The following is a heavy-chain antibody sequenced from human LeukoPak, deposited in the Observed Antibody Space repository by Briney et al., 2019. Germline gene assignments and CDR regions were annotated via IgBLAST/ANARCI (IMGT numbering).Heavy chain of an antibody. CDR2: INHSGST. CDR3: PRGSLGPAARGNYFDY. Sequence: SETLSLTCAVYGGSFSGYYWSWLRQPPGKGLEWLGEINHSGSTNYNPSLKSRVTISVDTSKNQFSLKLSSVTAADTAVYYCPRGSLGPAARGNYFDYWGQGTLVTVSS. V-gene: IGHV4-34*01. J-gene: IGHJ4*02. D-gene: IGHD2-2*01. CDR1: GGSFSGYY.